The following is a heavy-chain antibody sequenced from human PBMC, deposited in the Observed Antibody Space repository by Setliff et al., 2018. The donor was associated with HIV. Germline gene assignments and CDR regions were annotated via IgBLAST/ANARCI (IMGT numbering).Heavy chain of an antibody. Sequence: GGSLRLSCAASGFTFSRYWMHWVRQAPGQGLVWVSGINNDTTTTAYADSVKGRFSISRDNAKNTLYLQMNDLRGEDTAVYYCAKGVKWLAPWGQGTLVTVSS. D-gene: IGHD3-10*01. J-gene: IGHJ5*02. V-gene: IGHV3-74*01. CDR1: GFTFSRYW. CDR2: INNDTTTT. CDR3: AKGVKWLAP.